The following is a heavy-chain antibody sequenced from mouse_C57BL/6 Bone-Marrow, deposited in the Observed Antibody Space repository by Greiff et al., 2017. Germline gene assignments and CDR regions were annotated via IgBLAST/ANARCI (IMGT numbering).Heavy chain of an antibody. Sequence: QVQLQQPGAELVRPGSSVKLSCKASGYTFTSYWMDWVKQRPGQGLEWIGNIYPSDSEPHYNQKFKDKATLTVDQSSSTAYMQLSSLTSEDSAVYYCAREEGYYGSSPFAYWGQGTLVTVSA. V-gene: IGHV1-61*01. CDR2: IYPSDSEP. CDR1: GYTFTSYW. CDR3: AREEGYYGSSPFAY. J-gene: IGHJ3*01. D-gene: IGHD1-1*01.